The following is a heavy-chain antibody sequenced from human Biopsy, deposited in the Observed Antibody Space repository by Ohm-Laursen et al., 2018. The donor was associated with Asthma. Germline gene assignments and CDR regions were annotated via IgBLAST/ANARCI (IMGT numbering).Heavy chain of an antibody. V-gene: IGHV3-9*01. J-gene: IGHJ4*01. CDR3: AKSAYYYDSTDYLDF. CDR2: IYWSSGSM. D-gene: IGHD3-22*01. Sequence: SLRLSCAASGFNFGDYHMNWVRQAPGKGLEWVSGIYWSSGSMAYAASVKGRFTISRDNAKNSLDLQMNSLRAEDTAFYYCAKSAYYYDSTDYLDFWGRGTLVTVSS. CDR1: GFNFGDYH.